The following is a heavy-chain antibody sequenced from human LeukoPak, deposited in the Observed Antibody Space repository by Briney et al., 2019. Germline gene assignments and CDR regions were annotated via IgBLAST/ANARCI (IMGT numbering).Heavy chain of an antibody. Sequence: ASETLSLTCAVYGGSFSGYYWSWIRQPPGKGLEWIGEINHSGSTNYNPSLKSRVTISVDTSKSQFSLKLSSVTAADTAVYYCARVTWIQLWSPGRDAFDIWGQGTMVTVSS. V-gene: IGHV4-34*01. D-gene: IGHD5-18*01. CDR3: ARVTWIQLWSPGRDAFDI. CDR2: INHSGST. CDR1: GGSFSGYY. J-gene: IGHJ3*02.